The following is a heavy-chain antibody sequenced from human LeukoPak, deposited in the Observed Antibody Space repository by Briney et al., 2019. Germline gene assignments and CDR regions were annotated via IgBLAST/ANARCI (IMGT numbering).Heavy chain of an antibody. J-gene: IGHJ4*02. V-gene: IGHV4-38-2*02. Sequence: SETLSLTCTVSGYSISSGYYWGWIRQPPGEGLEWIGEINHSGSTNFNPSLKSRVTISVDTSKNQFSLKLSSVTAADTAVYYCARDSGTYYDFWSGYYTGILKFDYWGQGTLVTVSS. CDR2: INHSGST. CDR1: GYSISSGYY. CDR3: ARDSGTYYDFWSGYYTGILKFDY. D-gene: IGHD3-3*01.